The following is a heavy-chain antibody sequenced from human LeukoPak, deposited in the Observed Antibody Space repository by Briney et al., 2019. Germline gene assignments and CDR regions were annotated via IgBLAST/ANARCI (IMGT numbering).Heavy chain of an antibody. CDR2: INPNSGGT. CDR3: ARANLGYLFDY. CDR1: GYTCTGYY. D-gene: IGHD5-18*01. J-gene: IGHJ4*02. V-gene: IGHV1-2*02. Sequence: ASVKVSCKASGYTCTGYYTHWVRQAPGQGLEWMGWINPNSGGTNYAQKFQGRVTMTRDTSISTAYMELSRLRSDDTAVYYSARANLGYLFDYWGQGTLVTVSS.